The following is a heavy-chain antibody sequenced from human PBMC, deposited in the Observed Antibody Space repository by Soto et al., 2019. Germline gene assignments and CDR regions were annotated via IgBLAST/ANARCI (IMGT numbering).Heavy chain of an antibody. D-gene: IGHD1-7*01. CDR3: ATEPGTTGDYYYYYGMDV. CDR2: FDPEDGET. J-gene: IGHJ6*02. CDR1: GYTLTELS. V-gene: IGHV1-24*01. Sequence: ASVKVSCKVSGYTLTELSMHWVRQAPGKGLEWMGGFDPEDGETIYAQKFQGRVTMTEDTSTDTAYMELSSLRSEDTAVYYCATEPGTTGDYYYYYGMDVWGQGTTVTVSS.